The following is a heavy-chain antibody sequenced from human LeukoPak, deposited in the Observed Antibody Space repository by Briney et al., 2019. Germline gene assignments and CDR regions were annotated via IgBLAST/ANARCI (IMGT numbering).Heavy chain of an antibody. CDR1: GGTFSSYA. Sequence: ASVKVSCKASGGTFSSYAISWVRQAPGQGLEWMGGIIPIFGTANYAQKFQGRVTITTDESTSTAYMELSSLRSEDTAVYYCARTGAAAGTSSWFDPWGQGTLVTVSS. J-gene: IGHJ5*02. D-gene: IGHD6-13*01. V-gene: IGHV1-69*05. CDR2: IIPIFGTA. CDR3: ARTGAAAGTSSWFDP.